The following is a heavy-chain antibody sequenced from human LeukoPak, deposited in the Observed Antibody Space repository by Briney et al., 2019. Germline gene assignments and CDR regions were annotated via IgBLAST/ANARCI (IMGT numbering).Heavy chain of an antibody. CDR2: IYTSGST. V-gene: IGHV4-4*07. J-gene: IGHJ3*02. Sequence: SETLSLTCTVSGGSISSYYWSWIRQPAGKGLEWIGRIYTSGSTNYNPSLKSRVTMSVDTSKNQFSLKLSSVTAADTAVYYCARHPSGGYDSSGITDAFDIWGQGTMVTVSS. D-gene: IGHD3-22*01. CDR3: ARHPSGGYDSSGITDAFDI. CDR1: GGSISSYY.